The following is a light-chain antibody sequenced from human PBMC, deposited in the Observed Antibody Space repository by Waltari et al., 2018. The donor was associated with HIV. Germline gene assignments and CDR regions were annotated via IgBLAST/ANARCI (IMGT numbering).Light chain of an antibody. Sequence: QSVLTQPPSASEIPGQRVTISCTGGNPNVGSNYVYWYQQVPGTAPKLLVYRDSQRQSGVPDRFTGSKSGTSASLAISGLRSEDEADYYCATWDDSLNGVLFGGGTKLTVL. CDR3: ATWDDSLNGVL. J-gene: IGLJ2*01. CDR1: NPNVGSNY. CDR2: RDS. V-gene: IGLV1-47*01.